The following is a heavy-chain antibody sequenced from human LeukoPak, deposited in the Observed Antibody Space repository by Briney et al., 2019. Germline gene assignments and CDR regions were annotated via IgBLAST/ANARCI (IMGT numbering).Heavy chain of an antibody. CDR3: ARVGLGYYDSSGYWAGNWFDP. D-gene: IGHD3-22*01. CDR2: INPSGGST. Sequence: ASVKVSCKASGYTFTSYYMHWVRQAPGQGLEWMGIINPSGGSTSYAQKFQGRVTMTRDTSTSTVYMELSSLRSEYTAVYYCARVGLGYYDSSGYWAGNWFDPWGQGTLVTVSS. J-gene: IGHJ5*02. CDR1: GYTFTSYY. V-gene: IGHV1-46*01.